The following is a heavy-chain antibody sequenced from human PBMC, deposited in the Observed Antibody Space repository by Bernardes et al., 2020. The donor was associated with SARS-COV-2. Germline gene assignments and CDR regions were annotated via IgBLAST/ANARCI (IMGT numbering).Heavy chain of an antibody. Sequence: ASMKVSCKASGYTFTSYGISWVRQAPGQGLEWMGWISAYNGNTNYAQKLQGRVTMTTDTSTSTAYMELRSLRSDDTAVYYCARDRYCSGGSCYRWFDPWGQGTLVTVSS. CDR3: ARDRYCSGGSCYRWFDP. D-gene: IGHD2-15*01. CDR1: GYTFTSYG. J-gene: IGHJ5*02. V-gene: IGHV1-18*01. CDR2: ISAYNGNT.